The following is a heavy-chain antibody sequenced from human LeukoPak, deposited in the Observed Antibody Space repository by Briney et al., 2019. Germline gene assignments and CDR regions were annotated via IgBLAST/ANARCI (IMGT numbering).Heavy chain of an antibody. CDR1: GGSISTSNW. V-gene: IGHV4-4*02. J-gene: IGHJ4*02. CDR2: IYYSGRT. CDR3: AREIGYCDNGSCGNFDY. D-gene: IGHD2-15*01. Sequence: SSETLSLTCAVFGGSISTSNWWSWDRQSPGKGLEWIGEIYYSGRTNYNPSLKSRVTISVDRSKHQFSLELTSVTAADTADYYCAREIGYCDNGSCGNFDYWGQGTQVTVSS.